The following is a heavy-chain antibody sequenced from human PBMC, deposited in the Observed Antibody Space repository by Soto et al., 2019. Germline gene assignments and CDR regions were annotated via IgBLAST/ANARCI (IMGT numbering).Heavy chain of an antibody. Sequence: QVQLQQWGAGLLKPSETLSLTCAVYGGSFSGYYWSWIRQPPGKGLEWIGEINHSGSTNYNPSLKSRVTISVDTSKNQFSLKLSSVTAADTAVYYCARVGRSSRDGYSRVPAYWGQGTLVTVSS. V-gene: IGHV4-34*01. CDR1: GGSFSGYY. CDR3: ARVGRSSRDGYSRVPAY. CDR2: INHSGST. J-gene: IGHJ4*02. D-gene: IGHD2-15*01.